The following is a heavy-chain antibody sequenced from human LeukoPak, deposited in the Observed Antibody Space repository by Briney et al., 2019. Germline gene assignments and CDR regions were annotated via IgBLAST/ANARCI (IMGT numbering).Heavy chain of an antibody. CDR3: AKRTSYYYDTSGYYGY. Sequence: GPLRLSCAASGFTFSSYAMSWVRQAPGKGLGWVSAISGSGGSTYYADSVKGRFAISRDTSKNTGYLQMNSLRAEDTAVYYRAKRTSYYYDTSGYYGYWGQGPLVTVSS. CDR1: GFTFSSYA. J-gene: IGHJ4*02. CDR2: ISGSGGST. D-gene: IGHD3-22*01. V-gene: IGHV3-23*01.